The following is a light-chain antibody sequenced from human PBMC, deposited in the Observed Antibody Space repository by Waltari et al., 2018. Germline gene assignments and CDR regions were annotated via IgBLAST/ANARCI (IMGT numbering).Light chain of an antibody. CDR2: GAS. Sequence: EIVMTQSPATLSVSEGDRATLSRRASQSVSSNLAWYQQKPGQAPRLLIYGASTRATGIPARFSGTGSGTEFTLTISSLQSEEFAVYYCQQYNNWPPLFTFGPGTKVDMK. J-gene: IGKJ3*01. CDR3: QQYNNWPPLFT. V-gene: IGKV3D-15*01. CDR1: QSVSSN.